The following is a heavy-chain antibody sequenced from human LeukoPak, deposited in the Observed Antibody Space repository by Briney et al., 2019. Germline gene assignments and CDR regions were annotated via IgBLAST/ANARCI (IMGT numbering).Heavy chain of an antibody. CDR3: ARGDSGWEENWFDP. V-gene: IGHV4-59*08. CDR2: IYYSGST. J-gene: IGHJ5*02. CDR1: GGSISSYY. Sequence: XETXXXXCXVSGGSISSYYWXXIRQPPGKGXXWIGYIYYSGSTNYNPSLKSRVTISVDTSKNQFSLKLSSVTAADTAVYYCARGDSGWEENWFDPWGQGTLVTVSS. D-gene: IGHD6-19*01.